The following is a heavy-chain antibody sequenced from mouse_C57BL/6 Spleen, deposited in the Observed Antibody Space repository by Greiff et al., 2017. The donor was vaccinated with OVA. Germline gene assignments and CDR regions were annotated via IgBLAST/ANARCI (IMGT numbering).Heavy chain of an antibody. J-gene: IGHJ1*03. CDR2: IDPEDGET. CDR1: GFNIKDYY. Sequence: VQLKQSGAELVKPGASVKLSCTASGFNIKDYYMHWVKQRTEQGLEWIGRIDPEDGETKYAPKFQGKATITADKSSNTAYLQLSSLTSEDTAVYYCALYYGISDGYFDVWGTGTTVTVSS. CDR3: ALYYGISDGYFDV. V-gene: IGHV14-2*01. D-gene: IGHD1-1*01.